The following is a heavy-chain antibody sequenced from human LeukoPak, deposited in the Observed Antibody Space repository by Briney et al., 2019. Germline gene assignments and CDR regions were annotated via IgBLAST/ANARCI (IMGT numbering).Heavy chain of an antibody. Sequence: ASVKVSCKASGYTFTGYYMHWVRQAPGQGLEWMEWINPNSGGTNYAQKFQGRVTMTRDTPISTAYMELSRLRSDDTAVYYCARDYDFLTGYFLYFDYWGQGGMVTVCS. D-gene: IGHD3-9*01. CDR3: ARDYDFLTGYFLYFDY. V-gene: IGHV1-2*02. J-gene: IGHJ4*02. CDR1: GYTFTGYY. CDR2: INPNSGGT.